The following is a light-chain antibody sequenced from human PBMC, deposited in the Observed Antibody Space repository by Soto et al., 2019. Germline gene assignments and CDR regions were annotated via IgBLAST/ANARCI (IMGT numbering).Light chain of an antibody. V-gene: IGLV2-14*01. CDR1: SSDAGGYYY. J-gene: IGLJ2*01. CDR2: EVT. Sequence: QPVLTQPASVSGSPGQSITISCTGTSSDAGGYYYVSWYQHHPGKAPKLIIYEVTNRPSGVSYRFSGSKSGNTASLIISGLQAEDEADYYCSSYTSSSAPHVVFGGGTQLTVL. CDR3: SSYTSSSAPHVV.